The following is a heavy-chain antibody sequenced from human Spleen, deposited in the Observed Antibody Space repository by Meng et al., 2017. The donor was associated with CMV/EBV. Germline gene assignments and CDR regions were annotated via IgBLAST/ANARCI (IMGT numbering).Heavy chain of an antibody. CDR2: IIPMLRIA. J-gene: IGHJ5*02. V-gene: IGHV1-69*02. Sequence: KVSCKASADTFRSYTITWVRQAPGQGLEWMGRIIPMLRIANYAQKFQGRITITANTSTSTVYMELSSLRSDDTAVYYCAALPSSWFDPWGQGTLVTVSS. CDR1: ADTFRSYT. CDR3: AALPSSWFDP. D-gene: IGHD6-13*01.